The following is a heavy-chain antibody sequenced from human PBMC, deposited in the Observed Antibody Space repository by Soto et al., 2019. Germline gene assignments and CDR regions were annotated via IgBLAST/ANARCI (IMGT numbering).Heavy chain of an antibody. Sequence: SVKVSCKASGGTFSSYTISWVRQAPGQGLEWMGRIIPILGIANYAQKFQRRVTITADKSTSTAYMELSSLRSEDTAVYYCARDRAPVYSSSWYSWFDPWGQGTLVTVSS. CDR2: IIPILGIA. D-gene: IGHD6-13*01. CDR1: GGTFSSYT. V-gene: IGHV1-69*04. CDR3: ARDRAPVYSSSWYSWFDP. J-gene: IGHJ5*02.